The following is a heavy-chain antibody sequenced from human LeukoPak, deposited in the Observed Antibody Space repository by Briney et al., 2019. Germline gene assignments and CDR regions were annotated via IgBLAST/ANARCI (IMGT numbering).Heavy chain of an antibody. CDR3: ARDDSSGYYPFDI. Sequence: PSETLSLTCAVYGGSFSGYYWSWIRQPPGKGLEWIGEINHSGSTNYNPSLKSRVTISVDTSKNQFSLKLSSVTAADTAVYYCARDDSSGYYPFDIWGQGTMVTVSS. CDR2: INHSGST. CDR1: GGSFSGYY. V-gene: IGHV4-34*01. J-gene: IGHJ3*02. D-gene: IGHD3-22*01.